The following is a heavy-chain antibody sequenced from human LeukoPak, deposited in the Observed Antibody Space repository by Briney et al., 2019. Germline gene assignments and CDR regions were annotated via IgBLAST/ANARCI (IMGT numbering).Heavy chain of an antibody. J-gene: IGHJ4*02. CDR2: LDPNDGET. V-gene: IGHV1-24*01. CDR3: AASFLRFSPDFDY. CDR1: GCTLSELS. D-gene: IGHD3-3*01. Sequence: ASVKVSCTVSGCTLSELSIHWVRQAPGKGGEGVGGLDPNDGETIYAQKFQGRVIMTEDTSTDTAYMELSSLRSEDTAVFYCAASFLRFSPDFDYWGQGTLVTVSS.